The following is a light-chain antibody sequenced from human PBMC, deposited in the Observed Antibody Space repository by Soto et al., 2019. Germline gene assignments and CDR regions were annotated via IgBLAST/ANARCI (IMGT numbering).Light chain of an antibody. V-gene: IGKV3-11*01. CDR2: DVS. J-gene: IGKJ5*01. CDR1: QSVTSY. Sequence: EIVLTQSPATLSLSPWERATLSCRASQSVTSYLAWYQQKPGQAPRLLIYDVSNRASGIPARFSGSGSETDFTLTISSLEPEDFAVYYCQQYDSSPITFGQGTRLEIK. CDR3: QQYDSSPIT.